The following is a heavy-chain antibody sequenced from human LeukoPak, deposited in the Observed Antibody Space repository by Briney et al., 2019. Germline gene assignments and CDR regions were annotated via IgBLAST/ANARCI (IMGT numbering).Heavy chain of an antibody. CDR3: AKSTEYSSSGGYFDY. CDR2: ISGSGGST. J-gene: IGHJ4*02. CDR1: GGTFSSYA. V-gene: IGHV3-23*01. D-gene: IGHD6-6*01. Sequence: SCKASGGTFSSYAMSWVRQAPGKGLEWVSAISGSGGSTYYADSVKGRFTISRDNSKNTLYLQMNSLRAEDTAVYYCAKSTEYSSSGGYFDYWGQGTLVTVSS.